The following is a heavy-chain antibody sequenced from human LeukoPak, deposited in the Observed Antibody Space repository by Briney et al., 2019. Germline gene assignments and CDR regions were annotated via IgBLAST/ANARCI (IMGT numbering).Heavy chain of an antibody. CDR1: GYTLTELS. Sequence: ASVKVSCKVSGYTLTELSMHWVRQAPGKGLEWMGGFDPEDGETIYAQKFQGRVTMTEDTSTDTAYMELSSLRSEDTAVYYCVTDSTVVRYFDYWGQGTLVTVSS. V-gene: IGHV1-24*01. CDR3: VTDSTVVRYFDY. D-gene: IGHD4-23*01. CDR2: FDPEDGET. J-gene: IGHJ4*02.